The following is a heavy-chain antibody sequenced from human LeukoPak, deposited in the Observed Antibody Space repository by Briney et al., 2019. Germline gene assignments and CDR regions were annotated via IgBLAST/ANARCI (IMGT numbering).Heavy chain of an antibody. V-gene: IGHV4-4*07. Sequence: PSETLPLTCTVSGGSISSYNWSWIRQPAGNGLEWIGRIYTSGSTNYNPSLKSRVTMSVDTSKNQFSLKLSSVTAADTAVYYCARVCSSTSCYRGFDYWGQGTLVTVSS. J-gene: IGHJ4*02. CDR1: GGSISSYN. D-gene: IGHD2-2*02. CDR3: ARVCSSTSCYRGFDY. CDR2: IYTSGST.